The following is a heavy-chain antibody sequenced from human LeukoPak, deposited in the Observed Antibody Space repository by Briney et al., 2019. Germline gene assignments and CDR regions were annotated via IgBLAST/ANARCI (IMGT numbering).Heavy chain of an antibody. D-gene: IGHD2-2*01. V-gene: IGHV3-7*01. J-gene: IGHJ4*02. CDR1: GFTFSSFW. Sequence: GGSLRLSCAASGFTFSSFWMSWVRQAPGKGLEWVANINQDGSGKYFVDSVKGRFTISRDNAKNSLYLQMNSLRAEDTAVYYCAREIPAATMGFDYWGQGTLVTVSS. CDR3: AREIPAATMGFDY. CDR2: INQDGSGK.